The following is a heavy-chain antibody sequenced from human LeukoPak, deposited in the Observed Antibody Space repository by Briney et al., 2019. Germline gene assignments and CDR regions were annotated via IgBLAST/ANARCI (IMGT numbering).Heavy chain of an antibody. V-gene: IGHV3-21*06. Sequence: PGGSLRLSRAASEFSVGSNYMTWVRQAPGKGLEWVSSIDSSGGYMFYADSVKGRFIISRDNAKDSLYLQMNSLRVEDTAVYYCLRGDRRDYWGQGTLVTVSS. J-gene: IGHJ4*02. CDR2: IDSSGGYM. CDR3: LRGDRRDY. CDR1: EFSVGSNY.